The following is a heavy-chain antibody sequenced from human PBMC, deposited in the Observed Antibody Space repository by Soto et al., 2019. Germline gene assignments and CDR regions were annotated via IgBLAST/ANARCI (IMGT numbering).Heavy chain of an antibody. CDR3: ARSYYYDSSGSYNWFDP. Sequence: SGPTLVNPTQTLTLTCTFSGFSLSTSGMCVSWIRQPPGKALEWLALIDWDDDKYYSTSLKTRLTISKDTSKNQVVLTMTNMDPVDTATYYCARSYYYDSSGSYNWFDPWGQGTLVTVSS. CDR2: IDWDDDK. J-gene: IGHJ5*02. CDR1: GFSLSTSGMC. V-gene: IGHV2-70*01. D-gene: IGHD3-22*01.